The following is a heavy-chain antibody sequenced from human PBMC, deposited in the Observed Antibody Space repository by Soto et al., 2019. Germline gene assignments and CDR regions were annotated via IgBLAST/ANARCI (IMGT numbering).Heavy chain of an antibody. CDR3: ARVHYYDSSGFYL. CDR1: GFTFSSYS. Sequence: GGSLRLSCAASGFTFSSYSMNWVRQAPGKGLEWVSSISSSNSYIYYGDSVKGRFTISRDNAKNSLYLQMNSLRAEDTATYYCARVHYYDSSGFYLWGQGTLVTVSS. CDR2: ISSSNSYI. V-gene: IGHV3-21*01. J-gene: IGHJ4*02. D-gene: IGHD3-22*01.